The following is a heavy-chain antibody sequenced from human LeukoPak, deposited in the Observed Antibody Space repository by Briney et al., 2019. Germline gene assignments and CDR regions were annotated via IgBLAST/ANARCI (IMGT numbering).Heavy chain of an antibody. CDR2: IWYDGSNK. D-gene: IGHD6-13*01. CDR1: GFTFSSYG. J-gene: IGHJ5*02. V-gene: IGHV3-33*06. Sequence: GGSLRLSCAASGFTFSSYGMHWVRQAPGKGLEWVEVIWYDGSNKYYADSVKGRFTISRDNSKNTLYLQMNSLRAEDTAVYYCAKDGYSSSWYDVWGQGTLVTVSS. CDR3: AKDGYSSSWYDV.